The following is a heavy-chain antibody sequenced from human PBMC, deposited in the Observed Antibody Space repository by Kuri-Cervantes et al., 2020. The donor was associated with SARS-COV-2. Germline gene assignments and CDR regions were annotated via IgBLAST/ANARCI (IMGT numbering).Heavy chain of an antibody. Sequence: SVKVSCKASGGTFSSYTISWVRQAPGQGIEWMGRIIPILGIANYAQKFQGRVTITADKSTSTAYMELSSLRSEDTAVYYCASGAVADLFDYWGQGTLVTVSS. CDR2: IIPILGIA. CDR1: GGTFSSYT. CDR3: ASGAVADLFDY. J-gene: IGHJ4*02. V-gene: IGHV1-69*02. D-gene: IGHD6-19*01.